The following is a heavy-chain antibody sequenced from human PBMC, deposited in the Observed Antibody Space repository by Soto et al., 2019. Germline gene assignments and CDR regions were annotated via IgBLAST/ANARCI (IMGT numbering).Heavy chain of an antibody. CDR2: IYHSGST. J-gene: IGHJ4*02. Sequence: PSETLSLTCTVSSASISSSSYYWGWIRQPPGKGLEWIGEIYHSGSTNYNPSLKSRVTISVDKSKNQFSLKLSSVTAADTAVYYCAGVDTAMVLGYWGQGTLVTVSS. D-gene: IGHD5-18*01. CDR1: SASISSSSYY. CDR3: AGVDTAMVLGY. V-gene: IGHV4-39*07.